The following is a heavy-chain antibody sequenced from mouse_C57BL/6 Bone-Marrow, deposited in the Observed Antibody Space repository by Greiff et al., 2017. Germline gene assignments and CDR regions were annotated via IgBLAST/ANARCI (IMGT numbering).Heavy chain of an antibody. J-gene: IGHJ3*01. Sequence: VQLQQSGAELSRPGASVKLSCKASGYTFTSYGISWVKQRTGQGLEWIGEIFPRSGNTYYNEKFKGKATLTADKSSSTAYMELRSRTSEESAVYFCARWPDYGKRFAYWGQGTLVTVSA. CDR3: ARWPDYGKRFAY. D-gene: IGHD2-1*01. CDR1: GYTFTSYG. CDR2: IFPRSGNT. V-gene: IGHV1-81*01.